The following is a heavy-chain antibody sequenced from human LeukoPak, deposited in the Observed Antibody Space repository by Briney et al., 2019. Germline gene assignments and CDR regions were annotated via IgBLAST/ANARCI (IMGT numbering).Heavy chain of an antibody. D-gene: IGHD6-19*01. CDR2: INHSGST. J-gene: IGHJ4*02. CDR1: GGSFSGYY. V-gene: IGHV4-34*01. CDR3: ARLAVAGTWGGDY. Sequence: PSETLSLTCAVCGGSFSGYYWSWIRQPPGKGLEWIGEINHSGSTNYNPSLKSRVTISVDTSKNQFSLKLSSVTAADTAVYYCARLAVAGTWGGDYWGQGTLVTVSS.